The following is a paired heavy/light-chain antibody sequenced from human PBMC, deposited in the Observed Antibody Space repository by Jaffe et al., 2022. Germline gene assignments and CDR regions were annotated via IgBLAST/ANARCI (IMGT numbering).Heavy chain of an antibody. V-gene: IGHV4-4*02. CDR1: GGSISSSNW. J-gene: IGHJ3*02. D-gene: IGHD6-19*01. CDR3: AREGKSSGWHHDAFDI. CDR2: IYHSGST. Sequence: QVQLQESGPGLVKPSGTLSLTCAVSGGSISSSNWWSWVRQPPGKGLEWIGEIYHSGSTNYNPSLKSRVTISVDKSKNQFSLKLSSVTAADTAVYYCAREGKSSGWHHDAFDIWGQGTMVTVSS.
Light chain of an antibody. CDR1: QSISSW. CDR3: QQYNSYSLT. Sequence: DIQMTQSPSTLSASVGDRVTITCRASQSISSWLAWYQQKPGKAPKLLIYKASSLESGVPSRFSGSGSGTEFTLTISSLQPDDFATYYCQQYNSYSLTFGQGTKVEIK. V-gene: IGKV1-5*03. J-gene: IGKJ1*01. CDR2: KAS.